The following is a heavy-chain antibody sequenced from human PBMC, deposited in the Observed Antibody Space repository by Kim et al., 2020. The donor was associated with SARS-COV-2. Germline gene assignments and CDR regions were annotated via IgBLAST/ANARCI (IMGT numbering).Heavy chain of an antibody. CDR2: MNPNSGNT. J-gene: IGHJ5*02. CDR3: ARGDYYDSSGYYSGSWFDP. Sequence: ASVKVSCKASGYTFTSYDINWVRQATGQGLEWMGWMNPNSGNTGYAQKFQGRVTMTRNTSISTAYMELSSLRSEDTAVYYCARGDYYDSSGYYSGSWFDPWGQGTLVTVSS. V-gene: IGHV1-8*01. D-gene: IGHD3-22*01. CDR1: GYTFTSYD.